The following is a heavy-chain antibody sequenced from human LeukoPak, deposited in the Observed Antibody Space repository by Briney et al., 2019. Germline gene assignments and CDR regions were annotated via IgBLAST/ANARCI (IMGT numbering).Heavy chain of an antibody. CDR2: IIPIFGTA. CDR1: GATFSSYA. V-gene: IGHV1-69*01. CDR3: ARGWLAETTVVTPYNY. Sequence: VASVKVSCKASGATFSSYAISWVRQAPGQGLEWMGGIIPIFGTANYAQKFQGRVTITAVESMSTAYMELSSLRSEDTAVYYCARGWLAETTVVTPYNYWGQGTLVTVSS. D-gene: IGHD2-21*02. J-gene: IGHJ4*02.